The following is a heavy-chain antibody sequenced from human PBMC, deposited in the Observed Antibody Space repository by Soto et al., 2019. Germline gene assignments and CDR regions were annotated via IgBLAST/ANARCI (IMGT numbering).Heavy chain of an antibody. CDR2: IYYSGST. D-gene: IGHD6-19*01. CDR1: GGSITTYY. J-gene: IGHJ4*02. CDR3: ARSLWLAFDY. V-gene: IGHV4-59*01. Sequence: QVQLQESGPGLVKPSETLSLTCTVFGGSITTYYWGWIRQPPGKGLEWIGYIYYSGSTNYNPSLKSRVTISIDTSKNQFSLKLNSVTAADTAVYYCARSLWLAFDYWGQGTLVTVSS.